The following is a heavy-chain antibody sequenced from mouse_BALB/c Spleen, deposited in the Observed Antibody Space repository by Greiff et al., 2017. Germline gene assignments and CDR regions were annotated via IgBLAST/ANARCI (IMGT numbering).Heavy chain of an antibody. CDR2: INPSNGGT. J-gene: IGHJ3*01. CDR1: GYTFTSYY. Sequence: QVQLKQSGAELVKPGASVKLSCKASGYTFTSYYMYWVKQRPGQGLEWIGEINPSNGGTNFNEKFKSKATLTVDKSSSTAYMQLSSLTSEDSAVYYCTRKYYGAWFAYWGQGTLVTVSA. V-gene: IGHV1S81*02. D-gene: IGHD1-1*01. CDR3: TRKYYGAWFAY.